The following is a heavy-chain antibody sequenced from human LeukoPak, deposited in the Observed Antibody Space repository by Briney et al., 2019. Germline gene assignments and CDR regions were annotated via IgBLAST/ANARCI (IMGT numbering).Heavy chain of an antibody. CDR2: IYSGGSI. V-gene: IGHV3-66*01. Sequence: GGSLRLSCAASGFTVSSNYMTWVRQAPGKGLEWVSVIYSGGSINYADSVKGRFTISRDNSKNTLYLQMNSLRAEDTAVYYCAKGAKRLGYCSGGTCYSNYDYYYMDVWGKGTTVTISS. CDR3: AKGAKRLGYCSGGTCYSNYDYYYMDV. CDR1: GFTVSSNY. J-gene: IGHJ6*03. D-gene: IGHD2-15*01.